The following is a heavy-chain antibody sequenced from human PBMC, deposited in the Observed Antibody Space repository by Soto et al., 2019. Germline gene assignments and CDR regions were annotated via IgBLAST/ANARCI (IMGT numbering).Heavy chain of an antibody. CDR3: ARVSEYYYGSGSYITNAFDI. D-gene: IGHD3-10*01. Sequence: PGGSLRLSCAASGFTFSSYAMSWVRQAPGKGLEWVSAISGSGGSTYYADSVKGRFTISRDNSKNTLYLQMNSLRAEDTAVYYCARVSEYYYGSGSYITNAFDIWGQGTMVTVSS. J-gene: IGHJ3*02. V-gene: IGHV3-23*01. CDR1: GFTFSSYA. CDR2: ISGSGGST.